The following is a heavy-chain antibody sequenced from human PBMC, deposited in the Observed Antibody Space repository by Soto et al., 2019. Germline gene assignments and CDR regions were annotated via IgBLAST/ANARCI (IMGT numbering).Heavy chain of an antibody. D-gene: IGHD2-15*01. CDR3: ASSGGSSHGAFDI. V-gene: IGHV4-39*01. J-gene: IGHJ3*02. CDR1: GGSISSSSYY. Sequence: SETLSLTCTVSGGSISSSSYYWGWIRQPPGKGLEWIGSIYYSGGTYYNPSLKSRVTISVDTSKNQFSLKLSSVTAADTAVYYCASSGGSSHGAFDIWGQGTMVTVSS. CDR2: IYYSGGT.